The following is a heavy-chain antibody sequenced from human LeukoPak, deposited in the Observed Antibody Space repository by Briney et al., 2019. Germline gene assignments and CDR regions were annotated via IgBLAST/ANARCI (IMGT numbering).Heavy chain of an antibody. D-gene: IGHD3-10*01. CDR1: GFTFSSYW. V-gene: IGHV3-74*01. CDR3: ARDRSYSVDY. Sequence: GGSLRLSCAASGFTFSSYWMHWVRQAPGKGLVWVSRITGDGSRTSYADSVKGRFTISRDNAKNTLFLRINSLRAEDTAVYYCARDRSYSVDYWGQGTLVTVSS. CDR2: ITGDGSRT. J-gene: IGHJ4*02.